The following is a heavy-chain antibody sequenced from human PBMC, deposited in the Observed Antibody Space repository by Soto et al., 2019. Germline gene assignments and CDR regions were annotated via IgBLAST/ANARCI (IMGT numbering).Heavy chain of an antibody. CDR3: AVDTAMVTFHY. V-gene: IGHV1-46*01. CDR1: GYTFTSYY. CDR2: INPSGGST. J-gene: IGHJ4*02. Sequence: GASVKVSCKASGYTFTSYYMHWVRQAPGQGLEWMGIINPSGGSTSYAQKFQGRVTMTRDTSTSTVYMELSSLRSEDTAVYYCAVDTAMVTFHYWGQGTLVTAPQ. D-gene: IGHD5-18*01.